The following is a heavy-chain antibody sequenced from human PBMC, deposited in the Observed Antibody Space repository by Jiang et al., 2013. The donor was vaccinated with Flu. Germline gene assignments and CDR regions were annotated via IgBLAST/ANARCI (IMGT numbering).Heavy chain of an antibody. J-gene: IGHJ3*02. Sequence: GAEVKKPGESLKISCEGSGYSFTSYWIGWVRQMPGKGLEWMGIIYPGDSDTRYSPSFQGQVTISADKSITTAYLQWSSLKASDTAMYYCARRRDSSGYYLGAFDIWGQGTMVTVSS. CDR2: IYPGDSDT. CDR3: ARRRDSSGYYLGAFDI. CDR1: GYSFTSYW. D-gene: IGHD3-22*01. V-gene: IGHV5-51*01.